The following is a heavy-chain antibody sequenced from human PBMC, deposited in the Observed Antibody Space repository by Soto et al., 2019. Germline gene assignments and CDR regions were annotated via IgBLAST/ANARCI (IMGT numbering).Heavy chain of an antibody. J-gene: IGHJ3*02. CDR1: GFTFSSYT. CDR2: ISSGGSYI. D-gene: IGHD3-9*01. Sequence: KTGGSLRLSCAASGFTFSSYTLNWVRQAPGKGLEWVSYISSGGSYIYLADSVRGRFTISRDDAKNLLDLHMNSLRAEDTAVYYCARDXEPYSDILTGSYKGAFDIWAQGTMVTVS. CDR3: ARDXEPYSDILTGSYKGAFDI. V-gene: IGHV3-21*06.